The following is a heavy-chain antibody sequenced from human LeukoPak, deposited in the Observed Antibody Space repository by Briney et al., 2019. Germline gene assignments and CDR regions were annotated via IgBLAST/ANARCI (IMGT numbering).Heavy chain of an antibody. D-gene: IGHD6-6*01. V-gene: IGHV3-74*01. Sequence: PGGSLRLSCAASGFTFSSYWMYWVRHAPGKGLVRVSRINPDGSSTNYADSVKGRFTISRDNAKNTLYLQMNSLRAEDTAVYYCATDRSSIAARPHWGQGTLVTVSS. CDR2: INPDGSST. J-gene: IGHJ4*02. CDR1: GFTFSSYW. CDR3: ATDRSSIAARPH.